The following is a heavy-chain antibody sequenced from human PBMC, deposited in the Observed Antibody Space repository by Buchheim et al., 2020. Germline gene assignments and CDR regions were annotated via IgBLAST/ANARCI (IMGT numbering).Heavy chain of an antibody. D-gene: IGHD6-19*01. CDR3: ASLAVGGSGFDC. V-gene: IGHV4-4*02. CDR1: GGSISSSNW. CDR2: IYHSGSI. J-gene: IGHJ4*02. Sequence: QVQLQESGPGLVKPSGTLSLTCVVSGGSISSSNWWSWVRQPPGKGLEWIVEIYHSGSINYNPSLKSQLTISIDKSKNQFFLKLSSVTAADTAVYYCASLAVGGSGFDCWGQGTL.